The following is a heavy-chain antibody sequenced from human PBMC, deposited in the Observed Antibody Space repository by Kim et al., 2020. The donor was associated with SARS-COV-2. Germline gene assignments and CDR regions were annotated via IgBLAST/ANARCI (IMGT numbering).Heavy chain of an antibody. V-gene: IGHV4-39*01. CDR2: IYYSGST. J-gene: IGHJ4*02. D-gene: IGHD3-10*01. Sequence: SETLSLTCTVSGGSISSSSYYWGWIRQPPGKGLEWIGSIYYSGSTYYNPSLKSRVTISVDTSKNQLSLKLSSVTAADTAVYYCATYGSGSYYYNRDWGQGTLVTVSS. CDR3: ATYGSGSYYYNRD. CDR1: GGSISSSSYY.